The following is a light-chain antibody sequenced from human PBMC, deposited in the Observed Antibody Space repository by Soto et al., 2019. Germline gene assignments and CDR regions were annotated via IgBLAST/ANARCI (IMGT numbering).Light chain of an antibody. J-gene: IGKJ2*01. CDR2: GAS. Sequence: EIVLSQSPGTLSLSPGERATLSCRASQSVSSSYLAWYQQKPGQAPRLLIYGASSRATGIPDRVSGSGSGTDFTLTINRLEPEDFAVYYCQQYGNFPYTFGQGTKVDIK. CDR3: QQYGNFPYT. V-gene: IGKV3-20*01. CDR1: QSVSSSY.